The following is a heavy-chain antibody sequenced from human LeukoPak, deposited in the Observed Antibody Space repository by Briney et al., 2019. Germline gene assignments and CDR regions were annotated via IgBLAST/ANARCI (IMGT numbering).Heavy chain of an antibody. V-gene: IGHV3-23*01. J-gene: IGHJ5*02. CDR3: AKADSTSLNWFDP. Sequence: GGSLRLSCVASGFTFSSYAMAWVRQAPGKGLEWVSVINESGGTTYYAAFVKGRFTISRDSSKNTLHLQLSSLRAEDTALYYCAKADSTSLNWFDPWGQGTLVTVSS. D-gene: IGHD3-16*02. CDR1: GFTFSSYA. CDR2: INESGGTT.